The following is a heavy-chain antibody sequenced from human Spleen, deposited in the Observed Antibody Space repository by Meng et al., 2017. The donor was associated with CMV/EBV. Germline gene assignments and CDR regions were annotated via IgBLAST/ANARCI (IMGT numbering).Heavy chain of an antibody. J-gene: IGHJ4*02. CDR2: IYYSGSTYYSGST. D-gene: IGHD3-22*01. Sequence: ADYYWSWIRQPPGKGLEWIGYIYYSGSTYYSGSTYYNPSLKSRVTISIETSKNQFSLNLRSATAADTAVYYCARDPYYHDSGDPGYWGQGTLVTVSS. CDR1: ADYY. V-gene: IGHV4-30-4*08. CDR3: ARDPYYHDSGDPGY.